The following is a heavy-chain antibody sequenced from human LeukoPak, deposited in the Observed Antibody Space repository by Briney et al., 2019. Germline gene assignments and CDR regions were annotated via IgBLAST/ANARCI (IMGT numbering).Heavy chain of an antibody. CDR3: ASGIAD. CDR2: IYYSGST. J-gene: IGHJ4*02. V-gene: IGHV4-39*01. Sequence: SETLSLTCTVPGGSISSSSYYWGWIRQPPGKGLEWIGSIYYSGSTYYNPSLKSRVTISVDTSKNQFSLKLSSMTAADTAVYYCASGIADWGQGTLVTVSS. CDR1: GGSISSSSYY. D-gene: IGHD1-1*01.